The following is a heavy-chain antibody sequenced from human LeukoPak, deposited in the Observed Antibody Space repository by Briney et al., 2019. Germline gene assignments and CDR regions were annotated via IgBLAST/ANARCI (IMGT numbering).Heavy chain of an antibody. V-gene: IGHV3-48*03. D-gene: IGHD2-21*01. CDR2: ISSSGSTI. CDR3: ARVNSNYYYYGMDV. J-gene: IGHJ6*04. Sequence: GGSLRLSCAASGFTFSSYEMNWVRQAPGKGLEWVSYISSSGSTIYYADSVKGRFTISRDNAKNSLYLQMNSLRAEDTAVYYCARVNSNYYYYGMDVWGKGTTATVSS. CDR1: GFTFSSYE.